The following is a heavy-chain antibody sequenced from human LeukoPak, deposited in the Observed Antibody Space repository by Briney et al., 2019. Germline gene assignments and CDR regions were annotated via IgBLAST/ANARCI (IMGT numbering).Heavy chain of an antibody. CDR1: GGSISSGDYY. D-gene: IGHD3-10*01. CDR3: ARGGYYGSGSVPINYYYYYGMDV. J-gene: IGHJ6*02. Sequence: SQTLSLTCTVSGGSISSGDYYWSWIRRPPGKGLEWIGYIYYSGSTYYNPSLKSRVTISVDTSKNQFSLKLSSVTAADTAVYYCARGGYYGSGSVPINYYYYYGMDVWGQGTTVTVSS. CDR2: IYYSGST. V-gene: IGHV4-30-4*01.